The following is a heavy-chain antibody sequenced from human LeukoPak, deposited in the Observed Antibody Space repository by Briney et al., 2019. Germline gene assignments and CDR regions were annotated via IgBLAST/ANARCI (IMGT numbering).Heavy chain of an antibody. CDR3: AKGVGYCSGGSCQQFDY. CDR2: ISYDGSNK. D-gene: IGHD2-15*01. J-gene: IGHJ4*02. V-gene: IGHV3-30*18. Sequence: GGSLRLSCAASGFTFSNYGMHWVRQAPGKGLEWVAFISYDGSNKYYADSVKGRFTISRDNSKNTLYLQMNSLRAEDTAVYYCAKGVGYCSGGSCQQFDYWGQGTLVTVSS. CDR1: GFTFSNYG.